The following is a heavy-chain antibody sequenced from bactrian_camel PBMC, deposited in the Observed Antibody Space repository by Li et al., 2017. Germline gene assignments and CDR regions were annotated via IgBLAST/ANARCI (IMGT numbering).Heavy chain of an antibody. D-gene: IGHD2*01. Sequence: DVQLVESGGGSVQAGGSLRLSCAVSGYTYSTYCMGWFRQRPGEEREGLAAIDSDGRTSYVDSVKGRFTISKDNAKNTLYLQMNSLKPEDTATYYCAADPTNGRVSGGYCYARDDEDPFWGLGTQVTVS. J-gene: IGHJ4*01. CDR2: IDSDGRT. CDR3: AADPTNGRVSGGYCYARDDEDPF. CDR1: GYTYSTYC. V-gene: IGHV3S42*01.